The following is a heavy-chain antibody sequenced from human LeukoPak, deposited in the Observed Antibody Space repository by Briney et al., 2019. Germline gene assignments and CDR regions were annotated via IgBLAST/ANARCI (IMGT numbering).Heavy chain of an antibody. Sequence: SETLSLTCTVSGGSISSYYWSWIRQPPGKGLEWIGYIYYSGSTNYNPSLKSRVTISVDTSKNQFSLKLSPVTAADTAVYYCARARRGYFDYWGQGTLVTVSS. CDR3: ARARRGYFDY. CDR1: GGSISSYY. CDR2: IYYSGST. V-gene: IGHV4-59*01. J-gene: IGHJ4*02. D-gene: IGHD5-12*01.